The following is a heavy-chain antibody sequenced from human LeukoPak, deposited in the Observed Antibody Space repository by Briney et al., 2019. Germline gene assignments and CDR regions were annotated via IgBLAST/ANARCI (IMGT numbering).Heavy chain of an antibody. CDR1: GGSIGSSTYY. CDR3: ARELDCTSSRCYSNWFDP. J-gene: IGHJ5*02. CDR2: IYYSGST. V-gene: IGHV4-39*07. D-gene: IGHD2-2*01. Sequence: SETLSLTCTVSGGSIGSSTYYWGWIRQPPGKGLEWIGNIYYSGSTYYNPSLKSRVTISVDTSENQFSLKLSSVTAADTAVYYRARELDCTSSRCYSNWFDPWGRGTLVTVSS.